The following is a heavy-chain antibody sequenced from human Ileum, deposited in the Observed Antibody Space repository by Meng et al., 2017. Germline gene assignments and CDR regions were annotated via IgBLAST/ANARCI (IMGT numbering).Heavy chain of an antibody. J-gene: IGHJ4*02. V-gene: IGHV4-59*02. Sequence: SGPTLVKPTETLSLTCTVSGGSVSSSWSWIRQPPGKGLEWIGHIYYSGNTNYNPSLKSRVTMSLDTSKNQFSLKLNSVTAADTAVYFCARDRRDSRGWFYFDYWAQGTLVTVSS. CDR2: IYYSGNT. D-gene: IGHD6-19*01. CDR1: GGSVSSS. CDR3: ARDRRDSRGWFYFDY.